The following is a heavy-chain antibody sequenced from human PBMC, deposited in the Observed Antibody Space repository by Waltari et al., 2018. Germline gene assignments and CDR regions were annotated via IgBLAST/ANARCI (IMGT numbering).Heavy chain of an antibody. CDR2: INPNSGGT. J-gene: IGHJ4*02. V-gene: IGHV1-2*02. CDR1: GYTFTGYY. CDR3: ARDGGYDYVWGSYRYYYFDY. Sequence: QVQLVQSGAEVKKPGASVKVSCKASGYTFTGYYMHWVRPAPGQGLEWMGWINPNSGGTNYAQKFQGRVTMTRDTSISTAYMELSRLRSDDTAVYYCARDGGYDYVWGSYRYYYFDYWGQGTLVTVSS. D-gene: IGHD3-16*02.